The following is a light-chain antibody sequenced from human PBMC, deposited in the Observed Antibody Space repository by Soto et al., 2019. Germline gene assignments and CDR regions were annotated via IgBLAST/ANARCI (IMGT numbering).Light chain of an antibody. CDR2: AAS. CDR3: QQSYSTPRT. V-gene: IGKV1-39*01. CDR1: QSISSY. J-gene: IGKJ1*01. Sequence: DIQMTQSPSSLSASVGDRVTITCRASQSISSYLNWYQQKPGKAPKLLIYAASSLQSGVPSRFSGSVSGTDFTITISSLQPADFATYYCQQSYSTPRTFGQGTKV.